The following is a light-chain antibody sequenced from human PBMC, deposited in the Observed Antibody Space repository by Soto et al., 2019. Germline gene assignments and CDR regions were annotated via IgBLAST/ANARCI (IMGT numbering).Light chain of an antibody. CDR3: QHYNSYSEA. CDR2: KAS. Sequence: DIQMTQSPSTVSGSVGDRVTITSRASQTISSWLAWYQQKPGKAPKLLIYKASTLKSGVPSRFSGSGSGTEFTLTISSLQPDDFATYYCQHYNSYSEAFGQRTKVDIK. J-gene: IGKJ1*01. CDR1: QTISSW. V-gene: IGKV1-5*03.